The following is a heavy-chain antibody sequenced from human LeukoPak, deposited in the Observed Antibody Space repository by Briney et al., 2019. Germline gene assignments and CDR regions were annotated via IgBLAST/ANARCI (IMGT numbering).Heavy chain of an antibody. Sequence: PGGSLRLSCAASGFTFSDYYMSWIRQAPGKGPEWVSYISSSGSTIYYADSVKGRFTISRDNAKNSLYLQMDSLRAEDTAVYYCASRYQLRGYNWFDPWGQGTLVTVSS. J-gene: IGHJ5*02. V-gene: IGHV3-11*01. CDR1: GFTFSDYY. CDR3: ASRYQLRGYNWFDP. D-gene: IGHD2-2*01. CDR2: ISSSGSTI.